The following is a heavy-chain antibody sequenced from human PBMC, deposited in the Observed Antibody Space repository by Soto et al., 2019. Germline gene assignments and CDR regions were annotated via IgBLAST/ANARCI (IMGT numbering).Heavy chain of an antibody. CDR3: ARGYQLPQSRYYYYGMDV. D-gene: IGHD2-2*01. Sequence: GGSLRLSCAASGVTFSSYWMHWVRQAPGKGLVWVSRINGDGSSTSYADSVKGRFTISRDNAKNTVYLQMSSLRAEDTAVYYCARGYQLPQSRYYYYGMDVWGQGTTVTVSS. CDR1: GVTFSSYW. CDR2: INGDGSST. J-gene: IGHJ6*02. V-gene: IGHV3-74*01.